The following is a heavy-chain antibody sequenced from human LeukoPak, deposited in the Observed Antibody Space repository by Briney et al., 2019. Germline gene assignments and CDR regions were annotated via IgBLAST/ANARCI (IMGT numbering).Heavy chain of an antibody. CDR1: GGTFSSYA. CDR2: IIPIFGTA. J-gene: IGHJ5*02. CDR3: ARDGAARLGYNWFDP. Sequence: SVKVSCKASGGTFSSYAISGVRQAPGQGLEWMGGIIPIFGTANYAQKFQGRVTITTDESTSTAYMELSSLRSEDTAVYYCARDGAARLGYNWFDPWGQGTLVTVSS. V-gene: IGHV1-69*05. D-gene: IGHD6-6*01.